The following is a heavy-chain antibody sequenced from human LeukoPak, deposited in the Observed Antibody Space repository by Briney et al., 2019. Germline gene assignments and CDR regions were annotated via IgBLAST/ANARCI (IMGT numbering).Heavy chain of an antibody. CDR2: IYWNDDK. D-gene: IGHD3-3*01. CDR1: GFSLSTSGVG. J-gene: IGHJ4*02. Sequence: SGPTLVKPTQTLTLTCTFSGFSLSTSGVGVGWIRQPPGKALEWLALIYWNDDKRYSPSLKSRLTITKDTSKNQVVLTMTNMDPVDTATYYCAHSYYDFWGGYAPIDYWGQGTLVTVSS. CDR3: AHSYYDFWGGYAPIDY. V-gene: IGHV2-5*01.